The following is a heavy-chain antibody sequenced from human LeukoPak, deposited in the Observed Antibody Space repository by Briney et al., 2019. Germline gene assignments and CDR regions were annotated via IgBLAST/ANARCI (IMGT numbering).Heavy chain of an antibody. D-gene: IGHD3-22*01. CDR2: INPNSGGT. CDR3: ARVTHSSYWYFDL. V-gene: IGHV1-2*02. J-gene: IGHJ2*01. Sequence: VASVKVSCKASGYTFTGYYMHWVRQAPGQELEWMGWINPNSGGTNYAQKFQGRVTMTRDTSISTAYMELSRLRSDDTAVYYCARVTHSSYWYFDLWGRGTLVTVSS. CDR1: GYTFTGYY.